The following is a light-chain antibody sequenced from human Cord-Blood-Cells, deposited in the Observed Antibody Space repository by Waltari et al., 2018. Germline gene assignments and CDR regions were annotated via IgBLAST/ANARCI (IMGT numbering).Light chain of an antibody. CDR2: GNS. J-gene: IGLJ3*02. Sequence: QSVLTQPPSVSGAPGQRVTISCTGSSSNIGAGYDVHWYQQLPGTAPKLLIYGNSNRPCGVRDRFSGSKSGTSASLAITGLQAEDESDYYCQSYDSSLSGWVFGGGTKLTVL. CDR3: QSYDSSLSGWV. CDR1: SSNIGAGYD. V-gene: IGLV1-40*01.